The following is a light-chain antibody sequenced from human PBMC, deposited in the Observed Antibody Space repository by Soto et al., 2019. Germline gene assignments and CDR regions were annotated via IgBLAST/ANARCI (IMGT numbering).Light chain of an antibody. V-gene: IGKV3-15*01. Sequence: ELMMRQSPATLSVTQGERATLSCRASQSFSSNVAWYQQKPGQAPRLLIYGTSTRVTGIPARFSGSGSGTELTLTISSLQSEDFAVYYCQQRSNWPPITFGQRTRLEI. CDR1: QSFSSN. J-gene: IGKJ5*01. CDR3: QQRSNWPPIT. CDR2: GTS.